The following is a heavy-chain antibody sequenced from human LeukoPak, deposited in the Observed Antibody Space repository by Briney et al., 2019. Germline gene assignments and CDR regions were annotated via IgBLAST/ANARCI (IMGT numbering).Heavy chain of an antibody. CDR2: ISGSGGST. CDR3: AKPKDIVVVVAANGAFDI. J-gene: IGHJ3*02. V-gene: IGHV3-23*01. CDR1: GFTFSSYA. D-gene: IGHD2-15*01. Sequence: QAGGSLRLSCAASGFTFSSYAMSWVRQAPGKGLEWVSAISGSGGSTYYADSVKGRFTISRDNSKNTLYLQMNSLRAEDTAVYYCAKPKDIVVVVAANGAFDIWGQGTMVTVSS.